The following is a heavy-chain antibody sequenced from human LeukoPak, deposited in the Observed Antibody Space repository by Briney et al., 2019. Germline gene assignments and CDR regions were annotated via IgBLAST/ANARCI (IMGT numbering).Heavy chain of an antibody. J-gene: IGHJ4*02. CDR2: IYSSGIT. Sequence: KPSETLSLTCSVSGGSISTNHYYWGWIRQPPGKGLEWIGSIYSSGITYCNPSLKSRVTIFADTSKNQVSLQLSSVTAADTAVYYCAGRPAGYWGQGTLVTVSS. CDR1: GGSISTNHYY. CDR3: AGRPAGY. V-gene: IGHV4-39*01.